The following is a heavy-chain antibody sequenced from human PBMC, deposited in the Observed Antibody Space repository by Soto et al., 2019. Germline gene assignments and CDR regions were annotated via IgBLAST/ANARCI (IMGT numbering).Heavy chain of an antibody. J-gene: IGHJ6*02. D-gene: IGHD3-22*01. V-gene: IGHV4-31*03. CDR1: GGSISSGGYY. CDR2: IYYSGST. Sequence: QVQLQESGPGLVKPSQTLSLTCTVSGGSISSGGYYWSWIRQHPGKGLEWIGYIYYSGSTYYNPSLKSRVTISVDTSKNQFSLKLSSVTAADTAVYYCARGGDSSSRPNYYGMDVWGQGTTVTVSS. CDR3: ARGGDSSSRPNYYGMDV.